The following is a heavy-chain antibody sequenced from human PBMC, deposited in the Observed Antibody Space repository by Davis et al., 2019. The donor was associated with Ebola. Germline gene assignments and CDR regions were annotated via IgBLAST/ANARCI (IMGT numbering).Heavy chain of an antibody. CDR3: ARGAWSIWDY. D-gene: IGHD2-8*01. CDR2: LYPDERT. CDR1: GLSASTNY. V-gene: IGHV3-53*04. J-gene: IGHJ4*02. Sequence: GGSLRLSCVVSGLSASTNYMGWVRQAPGKILEWVSLLYPDERTFYADSVKGRFTISRHSSSNTLYLQMNILRPDDTATYYCARGAWSIWDYWGRGTPVTVSS.